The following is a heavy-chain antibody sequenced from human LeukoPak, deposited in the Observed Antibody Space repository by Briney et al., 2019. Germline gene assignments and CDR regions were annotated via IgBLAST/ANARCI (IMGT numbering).Heavy chain of an antibody. Sequence: GASVTVSCKASGYTFISYALNWVRQAPGQGLEWVGWINTNTGNPTYAQGFTGRFVFSLYTSVSTAYLQISSLKAEDNAVYYCARKVPTTLTPADAFDIWGQGTTVTVSS. CDR3: ARKVPTTLTPADAFDI. D-gene: IGHD4-17*01. J-gene: IGHJ3*02. V-gene: IGHV7-4-1*02. CDR2: INTNTGNP. CDR1: GYTFISYA.